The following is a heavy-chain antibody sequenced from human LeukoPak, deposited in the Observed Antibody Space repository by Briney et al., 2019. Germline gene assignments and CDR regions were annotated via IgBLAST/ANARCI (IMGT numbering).Heavy chain of an antibody. V-gene: IGHV3-30*02. CDR3: AKDRGGNRKFDY. Sequence: GGSLRLSCAASGFSFNSFAMHWVSQAPGKGLEHLAFLQPDGSDEYYADSVEGRFTISRDNSKNTLYLQMNGLRGDDTAVYYCAKDRGGNRKFDYWGQGTLVTVSS. CDR2: LQPDGSDE. CDR1: GFSFNSFA. J-gene: IGHJ4*02. D-gene: IGHD1-14*01.